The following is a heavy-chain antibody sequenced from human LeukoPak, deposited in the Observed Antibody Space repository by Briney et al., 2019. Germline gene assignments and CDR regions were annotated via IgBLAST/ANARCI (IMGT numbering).Heavy chain of an antibody. J-gene: IGHJ4*02. CDR3: AGHSDYYDSSGYYYPLDY. D-gene: IGHD3-22*01. CDR2: IYYSGST. V-gene: IGHV4-59*01. Sequence: SETLSLTCTVSGGPISSYYWSWIRQPPGKGLEWIGYIYYSGSTNYNPSLKSRVTISVDTSKNQFSLKLSSVTAADTAVYYCAGHSDYYDSSGYYYPLDYWGQGTLVTVSS. CDR1: GGPISSYY.